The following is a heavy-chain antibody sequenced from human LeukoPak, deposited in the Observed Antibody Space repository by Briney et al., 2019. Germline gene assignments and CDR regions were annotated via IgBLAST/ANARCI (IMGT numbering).Heavy chain of an antibody. V-gene: IGHV3-53*04. J-gene: IGHJ4*02. CDR2: IYSGGST. CDR3: AMSSSAYYFDY. CDR1: GFIVSSNY. Sequence: PGGSVRLSCAPSGFIVSSNYMSWVRQAPGKGLEWVSVIYSGGSTYSAGSVKGRFTISRHNSKNTLYLQMNSLRAEDTAVYYCAMSSSAYYFDYWGQGTLVTVSS. D-gene: IGHD6-6*01.